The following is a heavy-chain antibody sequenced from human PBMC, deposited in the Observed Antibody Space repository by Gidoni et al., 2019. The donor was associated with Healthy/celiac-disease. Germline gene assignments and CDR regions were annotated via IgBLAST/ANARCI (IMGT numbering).Heavy chain of an antibody. J-gene: IGHJ4*02. CDR2: IWYDGSNK. CDR1: GFPFSSYG. D-gene: IGHD5-12*01. V-gene: IGHV3-33*01. CDR3: ARDLGDGYNSPHFDY. Sequence: QVQLVESGGGVVQPGRSLRLSCAASGFPFSSYGMHWVRQAPGKGLEWVAVIWYDGSNKYYADSVKGRFTISRDNSKNTLYLQMNSLRAEDTAVYYCARDLGDGYNSPHFDYWGQGTLVTVSS.